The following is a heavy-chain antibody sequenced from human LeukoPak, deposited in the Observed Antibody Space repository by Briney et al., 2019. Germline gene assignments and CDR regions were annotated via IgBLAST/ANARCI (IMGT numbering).Heavy chain of an antibody. CDR3: ARDRDTRSYYILY. CDR1: GFSFSSYG. V-gene: IGHV3-30*02. CDR2: INYNGNNK. D-gene: IGHD3-10*01. Sequence: PGGSLRLSCAASGFSFSSYGIHWVRQAPGKGLEWVAFINYNGNNKYYADSVKGRFTISRDNSKNTVYLEMNSLRDGDTAAYYCARDRDTRSYYILYWGQGTLVTVSS. J-gene: IGHJ4*02.